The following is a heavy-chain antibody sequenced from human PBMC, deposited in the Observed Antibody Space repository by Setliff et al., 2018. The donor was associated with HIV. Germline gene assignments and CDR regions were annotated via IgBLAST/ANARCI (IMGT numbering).Heavy chain of an antibody. J-gene: IGHJ3*01. CDR1: GGSISRGSYY. CDR3: ARAAPGIQNDALDV. CDR2: IYTNGYT. V-gene: IGHV4-61*09. Sequence: SETLSLTCSVSGGSISRGSYYWTWIRQPAGKGPEWIGHIYTNGYTNYNPSLKSRVTISVDTSKNQFSLRLTSVNAADTAVYYCARAAPGIQNDALDVVGDWTMVTVS.